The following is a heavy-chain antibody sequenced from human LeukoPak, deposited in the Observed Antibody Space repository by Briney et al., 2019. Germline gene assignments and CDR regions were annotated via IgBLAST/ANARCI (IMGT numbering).Heavy chain of an antibody. D-gene: IGHD5-18*01. CDR1: GCTFSSYA. Sequence: SVTVSCKGSGCTFSSYAIRWVRQPAGRGLDWVGRISPNFGRANYAQQFQGRVTITADKSTSKAYMALSSLRSEDTAVYYCARNLKEGYSYGFVYWGQGTLVTVSS. CDR2: ISPNFGRA. CDR3: ARNLKEGYSYGFVY. V-gene: IGHV1-69*04. J-gene: IGHJ4*02.